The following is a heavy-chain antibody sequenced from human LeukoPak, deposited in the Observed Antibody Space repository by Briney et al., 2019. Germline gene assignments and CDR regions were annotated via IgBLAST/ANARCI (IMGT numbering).Heavy chain of an antibody. CDR2: ISYDGGNK. V-gene: IGHV3-30*04. J-gene: IGHJ4*02. CDR1: GFTFSSYA. CDR3: ARDFSILVAARYLDY. D-gene: IGHD2-15*01. Sequence: PGGSLRLSCAASGFTFSSYAMHWVRQAPGKGLEWVAVISYDGGNKYYADSVKGRFTISRDNSKNTLYLQMNSLRAEDTAVYYCARDFSILVAARYLDYWGQGTLVTVSS.